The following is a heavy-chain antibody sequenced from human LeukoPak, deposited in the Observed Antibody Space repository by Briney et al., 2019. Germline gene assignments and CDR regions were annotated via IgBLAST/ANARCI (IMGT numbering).Heavy chain of an antibody. D-gene: IGHD6-6*01. Sequence: PSQTLSLTCTVSGGSLSSSNYYWSWIRPPAGKGLEWIGRMYTSGTTNYNPSLRSRVTISVDTSKNQFSLKLNSVTAADTAVYYCARGESSSSPLYYYYYMDVWGKGTTVTVSS. J-gene: IGHJ6*03. V-gene: IGHV4-61*02. CDR2: MYTSGTT. CDR1: GGSLSSSNYY. CDR3: ARGESSSSPLYYYYYMDV.